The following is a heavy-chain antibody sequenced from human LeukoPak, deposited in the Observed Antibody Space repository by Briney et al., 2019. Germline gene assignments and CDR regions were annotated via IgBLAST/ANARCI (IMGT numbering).Heavy chain of an antibody. V-gene: IGHV1-69*05. CDR1: GGTFSSYA. CDR3: ARGLTGTTPVYYYYYMDV. Sequence: SVKVSCKASGGTFSSYAISWVRQAPGQGLEWMGGIIPIFGTANYAQKFQGRVTITTDESTSTAYMELSGLRSEDTAVYYCARGLTGTTPVYYYYYMDVWGKGTTVTVSS. J-gene: IGHJ6*03. D-gene: IGHD1-7*01. CDR2: IIPIFGTA.